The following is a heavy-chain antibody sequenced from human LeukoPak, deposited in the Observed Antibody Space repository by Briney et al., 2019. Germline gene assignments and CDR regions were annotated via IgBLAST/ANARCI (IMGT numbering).Heavy chain of an antibody. CDR2: IIDSGNSA. D-gene: IGHD4-11*01. Sequence: GGSLRLSCAASGFTFSSYAMSWVRQAPGKGVEWGSTIIDSGNSAYYADSVKGGFNISRDSNKNTLYLQMNSLRAEDTAVYYCAKDRGHPYSNYFIDYWGQGTLLTVSS. J-gene: IGHJ4*02. V-gene: IGHV3-23*01. CDR1: GFTFSSYA. CDR3: AKDRGHPYSNYFIDY.